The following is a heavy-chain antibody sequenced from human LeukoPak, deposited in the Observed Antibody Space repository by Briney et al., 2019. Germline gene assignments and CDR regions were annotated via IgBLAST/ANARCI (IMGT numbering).Heavy chain of an antibody. Sequence: SVKVSCKASGGTFSSYAISWVRQAPGQGLEWMGGIIPIFGTTNYAQKFQGRVTITADKSTSTAYMKLSSPRSEDTAVYYCARARRGYSGYADYWGQGTLVTVSS. CDR1: GGTFSSYA. CDR3: ARARRGYSGYADY. J-gene: IGHJ4*02. CDR2: IIPIFGTT. V-gene: IGHV1-69*06. D-gene: IGHD5-12*01.